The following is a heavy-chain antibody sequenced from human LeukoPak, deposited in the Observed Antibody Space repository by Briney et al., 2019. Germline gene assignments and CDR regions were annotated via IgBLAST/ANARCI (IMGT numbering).Heavy chain of an antibody. J-gene: IGHJ4*02. CDR2: IYYSGST. Sequence: NPSETLSLTCTVSGGSISSSSYYWGWIRQPPGKGLEWIGSIYYSGSTYYNPSLKSRVTISVDTSKNQFSLKLSSVTAADTAVYYCSGSYSSPTPIDYWGQGTLVTVSS. D-gene: IGHD6-13*01. V-gene: IGHV4-39*01. CDR3: SGSYSSPTPIDY. CDR1: GGSISSSSYY.